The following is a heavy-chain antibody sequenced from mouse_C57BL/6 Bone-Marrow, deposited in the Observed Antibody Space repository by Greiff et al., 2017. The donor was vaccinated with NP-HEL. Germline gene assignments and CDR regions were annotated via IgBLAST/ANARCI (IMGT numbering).Heavy chain of an antibody. V-gene: IGHV5-6*01. Sequence: EVHLVQSGGDLVKPGGSVKLSCAASGYTFTSYGMSWVRQTPGQGLEWIATISSGGSYTYYPDSVKGQFTISRDNANNTLYLQLSSLKSEDTAMYYCARHASSGYAWFADWGQGTLVTVSA. J-gene: IGHJ3*01. CDR1: GYTFTSYG. CDR2: ISSGGSYT. CDR3: ARHASSGYAWFAD. D-gene: IGHD3-2*02.